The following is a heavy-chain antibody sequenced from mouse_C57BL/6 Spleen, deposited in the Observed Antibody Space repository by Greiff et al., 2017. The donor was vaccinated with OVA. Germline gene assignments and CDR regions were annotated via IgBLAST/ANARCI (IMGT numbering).Heavy chain of an antibody. Sequence: VKLQQPGAELVKPGASVKLSCKASGYTFTSYWMHWVKQRPGQGLEWIGMIHPNSGSTNYNEKFKSKATLTVDKSSSTAYMQLSSLTSEDSAVYYCANYYGSSYPYYFDYGGQGTTLTVSS. CDR1: GYTFTSYW. D-gene: IGHD1-1*01. J-gene: IGHJ2*01. V-gene: IGHV1-64*01. CDR2: IHPNSGST. CDR3: ANYYGSSYPYYFDY.